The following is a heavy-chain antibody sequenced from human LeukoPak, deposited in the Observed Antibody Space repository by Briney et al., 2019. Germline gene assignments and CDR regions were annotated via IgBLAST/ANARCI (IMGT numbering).Heavy chain of an antibody. V-gene: IGHV1-2*02. J-gene: IGHJ4*02. Sequence: ASVNVSCKSSVYSFTVFYMHWVRQAPGQGLEWMGWINPNSGGTNFVEKFQGRVTMTRDTSISTAFMELSSLRSDDTAVYYCARDGVPIEYWGQGTLVTVSS. D-gene: IGHD3-16*01. CDR1: VYSFTVFY. CDR2: INPNSGGT. CDR3: ARDGVPIEY.